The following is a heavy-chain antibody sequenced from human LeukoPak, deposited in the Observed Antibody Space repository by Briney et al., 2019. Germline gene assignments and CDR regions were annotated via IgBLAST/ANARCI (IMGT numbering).Heavy chain of an antibody. D-gene: IGHD3-3*01. V-gene: IGHV4-59*01. Sequence: SETLSLTCTVSGGSITTYYWSWIRQPPGKGLECIGFIFYSGSTNYNPSLKSRVTISLNTSKTQFSLKLSSVTAADTAVYYCARGTFWSGYYHDYWGQGTLVTVSS. CDR3: ARGTFWSGYYHDY. CDR1: GGSITTYY. CDR2: IFYSGST. J-gene: IGHJ4*02.